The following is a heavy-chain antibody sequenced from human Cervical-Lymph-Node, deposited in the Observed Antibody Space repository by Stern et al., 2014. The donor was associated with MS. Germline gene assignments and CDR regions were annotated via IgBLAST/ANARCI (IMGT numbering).Heavy chain of an antibody. J-gene: IGHJ4*02. CDR1: GGSISTYY. CDR2: IYYNGNT. Sequence: QVQLQESGPGLVKPSETLSLTCLISGGSISTYYWSWVRQPPGKGLEWIGYIYYNGNTNYNPSLKSRLAMSVDTSKNQFSLRLASVTAADTAVYYCARDDGYSGYDSWGQGTLVTVSS. D-gene: IGHD5-12*01. V-gene: IGHV4-59*01. CDR3: ARDDGYSGYDS.